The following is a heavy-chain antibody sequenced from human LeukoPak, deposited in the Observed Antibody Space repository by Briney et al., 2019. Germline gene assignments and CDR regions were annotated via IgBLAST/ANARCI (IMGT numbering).Heavy chain of an antibody. CDR3: ARIQLTLYYDILTGYRTGGTLFDY. CDR1: GYTFTSYG. V-gene: IGHV1-18*01. D-gene: IGHD3-9*01. CDR2: ISAYNGNT. Sequence: ASVKVSCKASGYTFTSYGISWVRQAPGQGLEWMGWISAYNGNTNYAQKLQGRVTMTTDTSTSTAYMELRSLRSDDTAVYYCARIQLTLYYDILTGYRTGGTLFDYWGQGTLVTVSS. J-gene: IGHJ4*02.